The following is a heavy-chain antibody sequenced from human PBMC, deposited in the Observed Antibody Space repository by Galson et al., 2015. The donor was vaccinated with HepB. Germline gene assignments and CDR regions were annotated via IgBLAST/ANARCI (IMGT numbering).Heavy chain of an antibody. CDR2: INPNSGGT. CDR1: GYTFTGYY. J-gene: IGHJ6*03. Sequence: SVKVSCKASGYTFTGYYMHWVRQAPGQGLEWMGRINPNSGGTNYAQKFQGRVTMTRDTSISTAYMELSRLRSDDTAVYYCARDARKTYYGSGSHRGSYMDVWGKGTTVTVSS. V-gene: IGHV1-2*06. D-gene: IGHD3-10*01. CDR3: ARDARKTYYGSGSHRGSYMDV.